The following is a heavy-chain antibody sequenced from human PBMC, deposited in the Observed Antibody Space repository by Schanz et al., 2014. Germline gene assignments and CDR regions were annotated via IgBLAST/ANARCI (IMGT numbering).Heavy chain of an antibody. V-gene: IGHV3-53*01. J-gene: IGHJ4*02. CDR3: ARGTPFLCDY. D-gene: IGHD3-16*01. CDR1: GFTVSSNY. CDR2: IAGDGGGP. Sequence: EVQLVESGGGLIQPGGSLRLSCVASGFTVSSNYMSWVRQAPGKGLEWVSVIAGDGGGPNYVDSVKGRFTISRDNSDNTLYLQMNNLRAEDTAVYYCARGTPFLCDYWGQGTLVTVSS.